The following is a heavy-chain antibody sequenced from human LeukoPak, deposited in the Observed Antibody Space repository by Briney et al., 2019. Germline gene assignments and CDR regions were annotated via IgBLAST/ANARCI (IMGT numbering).Heavy chain of an antibody. CDR1: GYTFTGYY. J-gene: IGHJ4*02. D-gene: IGHD6-6*01. CDR3: ARYVAASLIDY. V-gene: IGHV1-2*02. CDR2: INPNSGGT. Sequence: ASVKVSCKASGYTFTGYYMHWVRQAPGQGLEWMGWINPNSGGTNYAQKFQGRVTMTTDTSTSTAYMELRSLRSDDTAVYYCARYVAASLIDYWGQGTLVTVSS.